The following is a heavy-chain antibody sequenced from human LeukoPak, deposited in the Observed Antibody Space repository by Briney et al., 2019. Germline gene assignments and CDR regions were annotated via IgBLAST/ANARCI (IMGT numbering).Heavy chain of an antibody. CDR2: IYYSGST. D-gene: IGHD3-3*01. CDR3: ARYGYDFWSGYQYGMDV. Sequence: PSETLSLTCTVSGGSISSYYWSWLRQPPGKGLEWIGYIYYSGSTNYNPSLKSRVTISVDTSKNQFSLKLSSVTAADTAVYYCARYGYDFWSGYQYGMDVWGQGTTVTVSS. CDR1: GGSISSYY. V-gene: IGHV4-59*01. J-gene: IGHJ6*02.